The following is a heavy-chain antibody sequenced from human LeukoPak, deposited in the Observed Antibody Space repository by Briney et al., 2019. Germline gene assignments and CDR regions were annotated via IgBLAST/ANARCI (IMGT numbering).Heavy chain of an antibody. V-gene: IGHV3-23*01. Sequence: PGGSLRLSCAASGFTFSGYAMSWVRQAPGKGLEWVSGISGSSGSTDYADSVKGRFTISRDNSKNSLYLQMNSLRAEDTAVYYCARGWRYNWFDPWGQGTLVTVSS. CDR1: GFTFSGYA. CDR3: ARGWRYNWFDP. CDR2: ISGSSGST. J-gene: IGHJ5*02.